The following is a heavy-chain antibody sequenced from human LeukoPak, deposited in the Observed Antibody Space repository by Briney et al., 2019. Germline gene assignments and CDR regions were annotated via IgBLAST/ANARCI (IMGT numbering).Heavy chain of an antibody. J-gene: IGHJ4*02. Sequence: GGSLRLSCTVSGFSFSAFYLSWVRQAPGKGLQWVSGISSAGTSIHAAALEGRFSVSRDFSKNMLYLQRKSLRAEDTGVYYCAMTDDILIASSYWGQGTSVTVSS. V-gene: IGHV3-53*01. CDR3: AMTDDILIASSY. CDR1: GFSFSAFY. CDR2: ISSAGTS. D-gene: IGHD3-9*01.